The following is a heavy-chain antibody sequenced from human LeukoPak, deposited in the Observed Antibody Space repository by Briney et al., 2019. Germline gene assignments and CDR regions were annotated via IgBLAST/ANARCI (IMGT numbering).Heavy chain of an antibody. V-gene: IGHV4-34*01. CDR2: INHSGST. Sequence: SETLSLTCAVYGGSFSGYYWSWIRQPPGKGLEWIGEINHSGSTNYNPTLKSRVTISVDTSKNQFSLKLSSVTAADTAVYYCARVRLSPPYYYYGKDVWGQGTTVTVSS. CDR1: GGSFSGYY. CDR3: ARVRLSPPYYYYGKDV. J-gene: IGHJ6*02.